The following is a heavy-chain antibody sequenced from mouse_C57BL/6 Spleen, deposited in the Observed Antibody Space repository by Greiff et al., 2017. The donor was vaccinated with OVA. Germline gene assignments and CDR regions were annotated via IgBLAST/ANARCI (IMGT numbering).Heavy chain of an antibody. D-gene: IGHD2-4*01. Sequence: VQLVESGAELVRPGASVTLSCKASGYTFTDYEMHWVKQTPVHGLEWIGAIDPETGGTAYNQKFTGKAILTADKSSSTAYMELRSLTSEDSAVYYCTRWIYYDLYWGQGTLVTVSA. CDR1: GYTFTDYE. CDR2: IDPETGGT. CDR3: TRWIYYDLY. V-gene: IGHV1-15*01. J-gene: IGHJ3*01.